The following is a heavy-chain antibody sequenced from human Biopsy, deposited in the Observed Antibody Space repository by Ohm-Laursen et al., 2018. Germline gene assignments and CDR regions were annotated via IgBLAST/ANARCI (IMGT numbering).Heavy chain of an antibody. D-gene: IGHD5-24*01. CDR1: GHTFATYH. Sequence: GASVKVSCKASGHTFATYHIHWVRQAPGQGLEWMGGISPSGATTSFSQKFQGRITMTRDTSTGTVYMDLNSLGSEDTAVYYCARAGVGSDGTDSYYYGMDVWGPGTTVTVSS. J-gene: IGHJ6*02. CDR2: ISPSGATT. V-gene: IGHV1-46*01. CDR3: ARAGVGSDGTDSYYYGMDV.